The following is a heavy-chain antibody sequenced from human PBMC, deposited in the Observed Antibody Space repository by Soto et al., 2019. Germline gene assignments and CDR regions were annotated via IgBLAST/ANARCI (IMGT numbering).Heavy chain of an antibody. Sequence: GASVKVSCKASGYTFTIYYMHWVLQAPGQGLEWMGIINPSGGSTSYAQKFQGRVTMTRDTSTSTVYMELSSLRSEDTAVYYCARTDDDFWSGYPFLLDYYYGMDVWGQGTTVTV. J-gene: IGHJ6*02. CDR1: GYTFTIYY. V-gene: IGHV1-46*01. D-gene: IGHD3-3*01. CDR3: ARTDDDFWSGYPFLLDYYYGMDV. CDR2: INPSGGST.